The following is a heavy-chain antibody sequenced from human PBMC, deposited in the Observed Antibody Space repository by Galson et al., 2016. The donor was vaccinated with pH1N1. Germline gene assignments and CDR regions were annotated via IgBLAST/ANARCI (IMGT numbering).Heavy chain of an antibody. CDR1: GYTFTSHY. CDR3: ARVGAYGDYAPLNNWFNP. J-gene: IGHJ5*02. V-gene: IGHV1-46*01. CDR2: INPSGGST. Sequence: SVKVSCKASGYTFTSHYMHWVRQAPGQGLEWMGLINPSGGSTSYAPKFQGRVTMTRDTSTSTVYMELTSLRSEDTAVYYCARVGAYGDYAPLNNWFNPRGQGTQVTVSS. D-gene: IGHD4-17*01.